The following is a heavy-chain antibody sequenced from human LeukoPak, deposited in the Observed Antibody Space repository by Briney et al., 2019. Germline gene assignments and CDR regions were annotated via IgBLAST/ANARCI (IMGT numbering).Heavy chain of an antibody. J-gene: IGHJ4*02. CDR2: ISYDGSNK. V-gene: IGHV3-30*04. CDR1: GFTFSSYA. D-gene: IGHD3-22*01. CDR3: AREIYYYDSSGYYRHFDY. Sequence: SGRSLRLSCAASGFTFSSYAMHWVRQAPGEGLEWVAVISYDGSNKYYADSVKGRFTISRDNSKNTLYLQMNSLRAEDTAVYYCAREIYYYDSSGYYRHFDYWGQGTLVTVSS.